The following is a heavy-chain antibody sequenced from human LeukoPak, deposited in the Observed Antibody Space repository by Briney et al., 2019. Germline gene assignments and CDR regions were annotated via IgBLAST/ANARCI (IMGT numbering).Heavy chain of an antibody. CDR1: GGSISSYY. Sequence: SETLSLTCTVSGGSISSYYRSWIRQPPGKGLEWIGYIYYSGSTNYNPSLKSRVTISVDTSKNQFSLKLSSVTAADTAVYFCARGVPGDNGFWSGYYDYWGQGTLVTVSS. CDR3: ARGVPGDNGFWSGYYDY. V-gene: IGHV4-59*12. D-gene: IGHD3-3*01. J-gene: IGHJ4*02. CDR2: IYYSGST.